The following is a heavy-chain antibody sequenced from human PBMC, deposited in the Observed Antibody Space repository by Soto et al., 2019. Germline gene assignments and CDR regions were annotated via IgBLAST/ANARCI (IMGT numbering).Heavy chain of an antibody. CDR1: GFTFSSYA. Sequence: EVQLLESGGGLVQPGGSLRLSCAASGFTFSSYAMSWVRQAPGKGLEWVSAISGSGGSTYYADSVKGRFTISRDNSKNTLYLQMNSLRAEDTAVYYCAKVALLWFGERNTFFDYWGQGTLVTVSS. CDR3: AKVALLWFGERNTFFDY. D-gene: IGHD3-10*01. J-gene: IGHJ4*02. V-gene: IGHV3-23*01. CDR2: ISGSGGST.